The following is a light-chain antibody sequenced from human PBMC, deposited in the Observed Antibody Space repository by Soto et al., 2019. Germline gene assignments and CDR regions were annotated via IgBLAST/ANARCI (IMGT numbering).Light chain of an antibody. Sequence: EIVLTQSPGTLSLSPGERATLXXRASQSVTSNYLAWYQQKPGQAPRLXFYGASSRATGIPDRFSGSGSGTDFTLTISRLEPEDFAVYYCQQYGSSPFTFGPGTKVDIK. CDR2: GAS. V-gene: IGKV3-20*01. J-gene: IGKJ3*01. CDR1: QSVTSNY. CDR3: QQYGSSPFT.